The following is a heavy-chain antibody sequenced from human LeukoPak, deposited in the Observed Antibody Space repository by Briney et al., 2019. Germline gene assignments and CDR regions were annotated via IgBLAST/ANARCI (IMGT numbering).Heavy chain of an antibody. CDR3: ARVAAAGKLDY. V-gene: IGHV4-59*08. CDR2: ICYSGST. D-gene: IGHD6-13*01. CDR1: GGSISSYY. J-gene: IGHJ4*02. Sequence: SETLSLTCTVSGGSISSYYWSWIRQPPGKGLEWIGYICYSGSTNYSPSLKSRVTISVDTSKNQFSLKLSSVTAADTAVYYCARVAAAGKLDYWGQGTLVTVSS.